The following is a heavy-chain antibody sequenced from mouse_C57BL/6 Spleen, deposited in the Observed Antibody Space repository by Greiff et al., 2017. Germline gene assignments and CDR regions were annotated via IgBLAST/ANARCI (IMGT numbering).Heavy chain of an antibody. V-gene: IGHV2-2*01. CDR2: IWSGGST. J-gene: IGHJ2*01. Sequence: QVQLKESGPGLVQPSQSLSITCTVSGFSLTSYGVHWVRQSPGKGLEWLGVIWSGGSTDYNAAFISRLSISKDNSKSQVFFKMNSLQADDTAIYYCAIGDYYGLDYWGQGTTLTVSS. CDR1: GFSLTSYG. D-gene: IGHD1-1*01. CDR3: AIGDYYGLDY.